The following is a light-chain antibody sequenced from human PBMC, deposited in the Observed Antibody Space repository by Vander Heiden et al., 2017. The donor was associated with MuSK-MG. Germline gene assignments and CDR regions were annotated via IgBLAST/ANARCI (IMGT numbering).Light chain of an antibody. Sequence: DIQMTQSPTSLPASLGDRVTITCRESRRISSYLNWYQQKPGEAPKLLIYAASSWQSGVPSRFRGRGSETYFTLSISGLQPEDFATYYCQQSDSTPYTFGQRTNLEIK. CDR2: AAS. CDR3: QQSDSTPYT. J-gene: IGKJ2*01. V-gene: IGKV1-39*01. CDR1: RRISSY.